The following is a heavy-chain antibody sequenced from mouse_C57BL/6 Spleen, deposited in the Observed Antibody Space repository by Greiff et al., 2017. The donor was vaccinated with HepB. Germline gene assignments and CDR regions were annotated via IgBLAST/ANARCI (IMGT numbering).Heavy chain of an antibody. J-gene: IGHJ2*01. D-gene: IGHD2-4*01. Sequence: EVQLQESGPGLVKPSQSLSLTCSVTGYSITSGYYWNWIRQFPGNKLEWMGYISYDGSNNYNPSLKNRISITRDTSKNQFFLKLNSVTTEDTATYYCARYDYDGVDYWGQGTTLTVSS. CDR3: ARYDYDGVDY. V-gene: IGHV3-6*01. CDR1: GYSITSGYY. CDR2: ISYDGSN.